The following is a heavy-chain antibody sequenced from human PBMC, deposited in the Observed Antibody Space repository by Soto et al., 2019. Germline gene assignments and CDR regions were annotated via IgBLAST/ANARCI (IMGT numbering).Heavy chain of an antibody. CDR2: VSSGGGSP. CDR3: AKGDGRIVPRHFDY. V-gene: IGHV3-23*01. D-gene: IGHD1-26*01. CDR1: GFTFSDYA. Sequence: GGSLRLSCAASGFTFSDYAMSWVRQAPGKGLEWVSSVSSGGGSPYYADSVKGRFTISRNSSKNTLFLQMNSLRAEDTAVYYCAKGDGRIVPRHFDYWGQGTLVTVSS. J-gene: IGHJ4*02.